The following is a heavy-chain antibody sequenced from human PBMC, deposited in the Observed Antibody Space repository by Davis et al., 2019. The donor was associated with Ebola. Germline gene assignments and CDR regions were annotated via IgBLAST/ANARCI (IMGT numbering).Heavy chain of an antibody. J-gene: IGHJ3*02. CDR2: IYTGDSGT. CDR1: GNSFTSHW. Sequence: GESLKISCKDSGNSFTSHWIGWVRQMPGKGLEWMGIIYTGDSGTRYSPSFRGQVTISADKSTKTAFLQWSSLRASDTAMYYCASLRRTITGMDDAFDIWGQGTMVTVSS. CDR3: ASLRRTITGMDDAFDI. V-gene: IGHV5-51*01. D-gene: IGHD2-8*02.